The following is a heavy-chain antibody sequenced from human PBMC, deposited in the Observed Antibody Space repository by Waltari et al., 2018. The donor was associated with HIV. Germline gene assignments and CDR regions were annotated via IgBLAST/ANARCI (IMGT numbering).Heavy chain of an antibody. D-gene: IGHD1-1*01. CDR3: ARGAPTGTQGYYYGMDV. V-gene: IGHV1-2*04. CDR2: INPNSGGT. CDR1: GYTFTGYY. J-gene: IGHJ6*02. Sequence: QVQLVQSGAEVKKPGASVKVSCKASGYTFTGYYMHWVRQAPGQGLEWMGWINPNSGGTNYAQKFQGWVTMTRDTSISTAYMELSRLRSDDTAVYYCARGAPTGTQGYYYGMDVWGQGTTVTVSS.